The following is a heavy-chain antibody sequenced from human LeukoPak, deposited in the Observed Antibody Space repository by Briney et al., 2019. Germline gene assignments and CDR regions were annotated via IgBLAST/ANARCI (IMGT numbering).Heavy chain of an antibody. CDR1: GGTFSSYA. J-gene: IGHJ4*02. V-gene: IGHV1-69*05. Sequence: SVKVSCKASGGTFSSYAISWVRRAPGQGLEWMGGIIPIFGTANYAQKFQGRVAITTDESTSTAYMELSSLRSEDTAVYYCARNPPELRFLEWSTLYFDYWGQGTLVTVSS. D-gene: IGHD3-3*01. CDR2: IIPIFGTA. CDR3: ARNPPELRFLEWSTLYFDY.